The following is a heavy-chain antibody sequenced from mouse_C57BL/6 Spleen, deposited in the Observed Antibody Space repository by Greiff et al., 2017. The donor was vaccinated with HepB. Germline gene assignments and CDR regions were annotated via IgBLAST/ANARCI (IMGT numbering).Heavy chain of an antibody. Sequence: VKLQQSGAELVKPGASVKISCKASGYTFSSYWMNWVKQRPGKGLEWIGQIYPGDGDTKYNGKFKVKATLTADKSSSTAYMQLSSLTSEDSAVYFCARDYDYWGCLDYWGQGTTLTVSS. CDR1: GYTFSSYW. D-gene: IGHD2-4*01. V-gene: IGHV1-80*01. CDR2: IYPGDGDT. J-gene: IGHJ2*01. CDR3: ARDYDYWGCLDY.